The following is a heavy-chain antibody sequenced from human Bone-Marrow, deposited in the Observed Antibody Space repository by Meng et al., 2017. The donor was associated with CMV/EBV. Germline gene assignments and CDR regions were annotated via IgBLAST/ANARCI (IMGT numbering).Heavy chain of an antibody. J-gene: IGHJ4*02. CDR3: AKEGAGGKQQLVRNSPLDY. CDR2: IRYDGSNK. V-gene: IGHV3-30*02. Sequence: GGSLRLACAVSGFTFSSYGMHWVRQAPGKGLEWVAFIRYDGSNKYYADSVKGRFTISRDNSKNTLYLQMNSLRAEDAAVYYCAKEGAGGKQQLVRNSPLDYWGQGTLVTVSS. D-gene: IGHD6-13*01. CDR1: GFTFSSYG.